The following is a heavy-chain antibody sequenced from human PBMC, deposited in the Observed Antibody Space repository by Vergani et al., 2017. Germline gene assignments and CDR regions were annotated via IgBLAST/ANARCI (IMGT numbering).Heavy chain of an antibody. CDR2: IYYSGST. CDR1: GGSISSYY. V-gene: IGHV4-59*01. D-gene: IGHD2-2*01. J-gene: IGHJ6*03. Sequence: QVQLQESGPGLVKPSETLSLTCTVSGGSISSYYWSWIRQPPGKGLEWIGYIYYSGSTNYNPSLKSRVTISVDTSKNQFSLKLSSVTAADTAVYYCARGRGRYCSSTSCYAAMKDYMDVWGKGP. CDR3: ARGRGRYCSSTSCYAAMKDYMDV.